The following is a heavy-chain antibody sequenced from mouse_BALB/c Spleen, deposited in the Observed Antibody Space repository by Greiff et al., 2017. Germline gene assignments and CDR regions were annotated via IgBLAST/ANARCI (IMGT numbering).Heavy chain of an antibody. D-gene: IGHD2-2*01. Sequence: QVQLQQSGAELVRPGSSVKISCKASGYAFSSYWMNWVKQRPGQGLEWIGQIYPGDGDTNYNGKFKGKATLTADKSSSTAYMQLSSLTSEDSAVYFCARGNYGYVFAYWGQGTLVTVSA. CDR1: GYAFSSYW. J-gene: IGHJ3*01. CDR2: IYPGDGDT. CDR3: ARGNYGYVFAY. V-gene: IGHV1-80*01.